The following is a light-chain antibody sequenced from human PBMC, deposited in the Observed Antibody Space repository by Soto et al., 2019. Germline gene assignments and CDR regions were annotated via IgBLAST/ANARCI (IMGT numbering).Light chain of an antibody. V-gene: IGLV3-21*02. J-gene: IGLJ1*01. CDR2: DNS. CDR3: QVWDNVDDHIYV. CDR1: NIDSRT. Sequence: SSELTQPPSLSVAPGQTATISCGENNIDSRTVHWYQQKPGQAPLLVVYDNSFRPSGIPNRFSGSNSGNTATLTISRVEAGDEADYYCQVWDNVDDHIYVFGTGTKVNVL.